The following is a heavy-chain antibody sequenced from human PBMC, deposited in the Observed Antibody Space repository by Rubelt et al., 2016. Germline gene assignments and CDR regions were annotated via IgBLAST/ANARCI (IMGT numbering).Heavy chain of an antibody. D-gene: IGHD6-19*01. CDR2: IRYDGSNK. CDR3: AKGTAPWVAVAGTASGGIDV. V-gene: IGHV3-30*02. Sequence: QAPGKGLEWVAFIRYDGSNKYYADSVKGRFTISRDNSKNTLYLQMNSLRAEDTAVYYCAKGTAPWVAVAGTASGGIDVWGQGTTVTVSS. J-gene: IGHJ6*02.